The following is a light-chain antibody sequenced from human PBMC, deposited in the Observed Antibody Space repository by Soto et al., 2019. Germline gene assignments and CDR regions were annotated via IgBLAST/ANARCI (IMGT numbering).Light chain of an antibody. V-gene: IGKV3-11*01. CDR2: DAS. J-gene: IGKJ2*01. Sequence: EIVLTQSPATLSLSPGDRATLSCRASQSVSSYLAWYQQKPGQAPRLLIYDASNMDTGIPARFSGGGSGTEFSLTISSLEPEDCAVYYCQQRSNWPPYTFGQGTKLEIK. CDR3: QQRSNWPPYT. CDR1: QSVSSY.